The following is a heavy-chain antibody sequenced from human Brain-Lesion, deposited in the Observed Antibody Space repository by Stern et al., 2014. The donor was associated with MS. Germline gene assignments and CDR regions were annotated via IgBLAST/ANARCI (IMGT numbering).Heavy chain of an antibody. CDR3: AGAIGKYELLESFDM. D-gene: IGHD1-1*01. J-gene: IGHJ3*02. Sequence: VQLEEFGPGLVKPSQTLSLACAVSGASVGGGDWYWSWIRQPPGKGLEWLGHIYYSGTTYYKPSLKSRLIISLDTSKNQFSLNLTSVTAADTAVYYCAGAIGKYELLESFDMWGQGTMVTVSS. V-gene: IGHV4-30-4*01. CDR1: GASVGGGDWY. CDR2: IYYSGTT.